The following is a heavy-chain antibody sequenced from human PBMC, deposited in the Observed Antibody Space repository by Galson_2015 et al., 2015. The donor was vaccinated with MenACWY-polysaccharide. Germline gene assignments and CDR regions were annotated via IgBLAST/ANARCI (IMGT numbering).Heavy chain of an antibody. J-gene: IGHJ4*02. Sequence: SLRLSCAASGFTFNGYWMHWVRQAPGKGLEWVGFIRCKASGETTGYAASVKGRFTISRDDSKSTAYLQMNSLQTEDTAIYYCTRDRPIDYWGQGTLVTVSS. CDR3: TRDRPIDY. V-gene: IGHV3-49*04. CDR1: GFTFNGYW. CDR2: IRCKASGETT.